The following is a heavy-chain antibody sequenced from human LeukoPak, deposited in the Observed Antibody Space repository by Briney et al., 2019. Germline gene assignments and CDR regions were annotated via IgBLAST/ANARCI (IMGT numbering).Heavy chain of an antibody. CDR3: ARRYCSGGSCYSFWFDP. Sequence: SETLSLTCTVSGGSISSSSYYWGWIRQPPGKGLEWIGSIYYSGSTYYNPSLKSRVTISVDTSKNQFSLKLSSVTAADTAVYYCARRYCSGGSCYSFWFDPWGQGTLVTVSS. CDR2: IYYSGST. J-gene: IGHJ5*02. CDR1: GGSISSSSYY. V-gene: IGHV4-39*01. D-gene: IGHD2-15*01.